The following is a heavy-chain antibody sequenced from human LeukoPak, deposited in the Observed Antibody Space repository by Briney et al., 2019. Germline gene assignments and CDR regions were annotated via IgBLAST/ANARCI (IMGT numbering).Heavy chain of an antibody. CDR3: ARGGVDHYGSGTYYLMYYFDH. V-gene: IGHV3-9*01. J-gene: IGHJ4*02. CDR1: GFTFDDYA. D-gene: IGHD3-10*01. CDR2: ISWNGGTI. Sequence: SLRLSCAASGFTFDDYAMHWVRQAPGKGLEWVSGISWNGGTIGYADSVKGRFTVSRDDPHNTLYLQMNSVRAEDTAVYFCARGGVDHYGSGTYYLMYYFDHWGQGALVTVSS.